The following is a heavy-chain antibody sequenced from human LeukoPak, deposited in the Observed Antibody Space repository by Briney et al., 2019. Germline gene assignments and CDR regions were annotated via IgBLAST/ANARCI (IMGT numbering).Heavy chain of an antibody. D-gene: IGHD1-26*01. V-gene: IGHV4-4*09. Sequence: SETLSLTCTVSGGSISSYYWSWIRQPPGKGLEWIGYIYTSGSTNYSPSLKSRVTISVDTSKNQFSLKLSSVTAADTAVYYCATRHIVGATSWFDPWGQGTLVTVSS. CDR1: GGSISSYY. J-gene: IGHJ5*02. CDR2: IYTSGST. CDR3: ATRHIVGATSWFDP.